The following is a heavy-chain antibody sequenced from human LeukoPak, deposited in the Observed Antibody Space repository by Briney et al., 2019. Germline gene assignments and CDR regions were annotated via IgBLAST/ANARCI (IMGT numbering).Heavy chain of an antibody. J-gene: IGHJ5*02. CDR3: ARELTYYDFWSGYYGTNWFDP. V-gene: IGHV4-34*01. CDR2: INHSGST. D-gene: IGHD3-3*01. CDR1: GGSFSGYY. Sequence: PSETPSLTCAVYGGSFSGYYWSWIRQPPGKGLEWIGEINHSGSTNYNPSLKSRVTISVDTSKNQFSLKLSSVTAADTAVYYCARELTYYDFWSGYYGTNWFDPWGQGTLVTVSS.